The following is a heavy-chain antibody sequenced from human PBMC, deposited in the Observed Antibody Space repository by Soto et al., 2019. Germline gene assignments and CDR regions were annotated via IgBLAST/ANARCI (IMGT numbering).Heavy chain of an antibody. Sequence: GSLRLSCAASGFTFSSYDMHWVRQATGKGLEWVPAIGTAGDTYYPGSVKGRFTISRENAKNSLYLQMNSLRAGDTAVYYCARVARDSSGWYRVDPWGQGTLVTVSS. J-gene: IGHJ5*02. D-gene: IGHD6-19*01. CDR3: ARVARDSSGWYRVDP. CDR2: IGTAGDT. V-gene: IGHV3-13*01. CDR1: GFTFSSYD.